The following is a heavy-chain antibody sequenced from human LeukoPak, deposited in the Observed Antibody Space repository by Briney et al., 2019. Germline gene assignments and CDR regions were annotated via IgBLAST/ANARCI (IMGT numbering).Heavy chain of an antibody. J-gene: IGHJ4*02. CDR3: AKGPTTLYDFWSGYYPFDY. D-gene: IGHD3-3*01. CDR2: ISGSGGST. V-gene: IGHV3-23*01. Sequence: GGSLRLSCAASGFTFSSYAMSWVRQAPGKGLEWVSAISGSGGSTYYADSVKGRFTISRDNSKNTPYLQMNSLRAEDTAVYYCAKGPTTLYDFWSGYYPFDYWGQGTLVTVSS. CDR1: GFTFSSYA.